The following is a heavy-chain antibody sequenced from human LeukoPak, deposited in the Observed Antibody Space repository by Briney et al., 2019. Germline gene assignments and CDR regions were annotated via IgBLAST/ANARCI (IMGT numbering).Heavy chain of an antibody. V-gene: IGHV3-48*03. Sequence: PGGSLRLSCAASGFTFSSYEMNWVRQAPGKGLEWVSYISSSGSTIYYADSVKGRFTISRDNAKNSLFLQMNSLRGEDTAVYYCARVTGGNNYYFDLWGQGTLVTVSS. J-gene: IGHJ4*02. CDR2: ISSSGSTI. D-gene: IGHD2-8*02. CDR3: ARVTGGNNYYFDL. CDR1: GFTFSSYE.